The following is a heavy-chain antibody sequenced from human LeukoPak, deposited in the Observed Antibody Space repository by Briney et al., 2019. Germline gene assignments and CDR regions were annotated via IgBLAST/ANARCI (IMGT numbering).Heavy chain of an antibody. V-gene: IGHV3-23*01. CDR3: AKHKYSRGDYYFDY. CDR2: ISGSGDST. D-gene: IGHD6-6*01. J-gene: IGHJ4*02. Sequence: GGSLRLSCAASAFTFSNFGMSWVRQAPGKGLEGVSAISGSGDSTYYADSVKGRFTISRDNSKNMLYLQMKSLRAEDTAVYYCAKHKYSRGDYYFDYWGQGTLVTVSS. CDR1: AFTFSNFG.